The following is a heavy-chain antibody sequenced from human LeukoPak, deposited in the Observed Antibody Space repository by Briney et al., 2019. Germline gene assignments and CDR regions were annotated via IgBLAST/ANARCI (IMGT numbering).Heavy chain of an antibody. Sequence: SVKVSCKASRGTFSSYAISWVRQAPGQGLEWMGRIIPIFGTANYAQKFQGRVTITTDESTSTAYMELSSLRSEDTAVYYCARAGGYDSSGYYSYYFDYWGQGTLVTVSS. CDR3: ARAGGYDSSGYYSYYFDY. D-gene: IGHD3-22*01. CDR1: RGTFSSYA. CDR2: IIPIFGTA. V-gene: IGHV1-69*05. J-gene: IGHJ4*02.